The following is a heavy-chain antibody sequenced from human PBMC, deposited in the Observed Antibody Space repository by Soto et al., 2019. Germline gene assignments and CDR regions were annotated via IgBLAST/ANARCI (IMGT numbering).Heavy chain of an antibody. CDR2: IYYSGST. J-gene: IGHJ5*02. Sequence: QLQLQESGPGLVKPSETLSLTCTVSGGSISSSSYYWGWIRQPPGKGLEWIGSIYYSGSTYYNPSLNSRVPISVDTSKNQFSLKLSSVTAADTAVYYCASPKIAFYNWFDPWGQGTLVTVSS. D-gene: IGHD3-3*02. CDR3: ASPKIAFYNWFDP. V-gene: IGHV4-39*01. CDR1: GGSISSSSYY.